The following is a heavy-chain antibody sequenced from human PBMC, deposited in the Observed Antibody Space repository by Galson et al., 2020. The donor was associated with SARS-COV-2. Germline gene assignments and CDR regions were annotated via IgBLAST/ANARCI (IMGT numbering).Heavy chain of an antibody. J-gene: IGHJ4*02. CDR1: GFTFSDYY. V-gene: IGHV3-11*01. D-gene: IGHD3-3*01. Sequence: GGSLRLSCAASGFTFSDYYMTWIRQAPGKGLEWVSYISSSGSTIYYADSVKGRFTISRDNAKNSLYLQMNSLRAEDTAVYYCARDDFWSGYYIDYWGQGTLVTVSS. CDR3: ARDDFWSGYYIDY. CDR2: ISSSGSTI.